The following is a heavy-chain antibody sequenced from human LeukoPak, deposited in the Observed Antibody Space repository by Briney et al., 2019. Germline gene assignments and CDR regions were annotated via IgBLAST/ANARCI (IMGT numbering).Heavy chain of an antibody. CDR2: MYYSGST. J-gene: IGHJ5*02. CDR3: ARPYYYDSRIDP. CDR1: GGSISSGDYY. V-gene: IGHV4-30-4*01. D-gene: IGHD3-22*01. Sequence: SQTLSLTCTVSGGSISSGDYYWSWIRQPPGKGLEWIAYMYYSGSTYYNPSLKSRVTMSADTSKNQLSLKLSSVSAADTAMYYCARPYYYDSRIDPWGQGILVTVSS.